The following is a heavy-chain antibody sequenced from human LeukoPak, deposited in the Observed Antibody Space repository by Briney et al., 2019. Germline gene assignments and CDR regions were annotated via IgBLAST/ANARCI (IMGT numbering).Heavy chain of an antibody. D-gene: IGHD2-2*01. J-gene: IGHJ5*02. V-gene: IGHV4-61*02. CDR2: IYTSGST. Sequence: SQTLSLTCTVSGGSIISGSCYWSWIRQPAGKGLEWIGRIYTSGSTNYNPSLKSRVTISVDTSKNQFSLKLSSVTAADTAVYYCAREIVVVPAAIRSYDSMYNWFDPWGQGTLVTVSS. CDR1: GGSIISGSCY. CDR3: AREIVVVPAAIRSYDSMYNWFDP.